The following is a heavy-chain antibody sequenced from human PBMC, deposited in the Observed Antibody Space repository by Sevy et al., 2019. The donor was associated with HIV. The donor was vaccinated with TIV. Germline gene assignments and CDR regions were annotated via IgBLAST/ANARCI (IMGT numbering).Heavy chain of an antibody. Sequence: SGPTLVKPTETLTLTCTFSGFSLTSTGVGVGWIRQPPGKAPEWLALIYWNDDQRYSPSLKNRLTITKDTSKNQVVLTMTNMDPVDTATYYCAHRGGVHFYDSTGYYTRAEYFQHWGQGTLVIVSS. J-gene: IGHJ1*01. V-gene: IGHV2-5*01. CDR2: IYWNDDQ. D-gene: IGHD3-22*01. CDR1: GFSLTSTGVG. CDR3: AHRGGVHFYDSTGYYTRAEYFQH.